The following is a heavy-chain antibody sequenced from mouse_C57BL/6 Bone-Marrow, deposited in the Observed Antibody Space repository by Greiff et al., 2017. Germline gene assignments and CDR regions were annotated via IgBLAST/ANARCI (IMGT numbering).Heavy chain of an antibody. CDR3: TRGGVYGQGFDY. CDR1: GFTFSSYA. J-gene: IGHJ2*01. D-gene: IGHD1-1*01. Sequence: EVNLVESGEGLVKPGGSLKLSCAASGFTFSSYAMSWVRQTPEKRLEWVAYISSGGDYIYYADTVKGRFTISRDNARNTLYLQMSSLKSEDTAMYYCTRGGVYGQGFDYWGQGTTLTVSS. CDR2: ISSGGDYI. V-gene: IGHV5-9-1*02.